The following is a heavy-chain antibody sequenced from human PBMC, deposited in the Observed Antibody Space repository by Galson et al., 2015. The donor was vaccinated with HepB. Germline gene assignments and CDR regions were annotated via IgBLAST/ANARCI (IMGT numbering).Heavy chain of an antibody. CDR3: ARGGSYYGSYYYYGLDV. CDR1: GFIVTSNY. V-gene: IGHV3-53*01. J-gene: IGHJ6*02. CDR2: TYNGGNT. D-gene: IGHD1-26*01. Sequence: SLRLSCAASGFIVTSNYMSWVRQAPEKGLEWVSTTYNGGNTDYADSVKGRFTISIDISKNTLYLQMNSLRAEDTAVYYCARGGSYYGSYYYYGLDVWGQGTTVTVSS.